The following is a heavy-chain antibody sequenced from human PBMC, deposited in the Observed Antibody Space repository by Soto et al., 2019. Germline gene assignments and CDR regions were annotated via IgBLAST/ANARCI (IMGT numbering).Heavy chain of an antibody. CDR1: GYTFTSYG. Sequence: ASVKVSCKASGYTFTSYGISWVRQAPGQGLEWMGWISAYNGNTNYAQKLQGRVTMTTDTSTSTAYMELRSLRSDDTAVYYCARGPYSSGWYNAEYSSDYWGQGPLVTVSS. CDR2: ISAYNGNT. J-gene: IGHJ4*02. V-gene: IGHV1-18*01. D-gene: IGHD6-19*01. CDR3: ARGPYSSGWYNAEYSSDY.